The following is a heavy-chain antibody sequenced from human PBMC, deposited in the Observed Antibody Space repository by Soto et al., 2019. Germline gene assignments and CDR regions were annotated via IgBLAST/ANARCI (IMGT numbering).Heavy chain of an antibody. CDR1: GYSFTSYW. Sequence: HGESLKISCKGSGYSFTSYWIGWVRQMPGKGLEWMGIIYPGDSDTRYSPSFQGQVTISADKSISTAYLQWSSLKASDTAMYCCARQDCGSTSCYNHMDVWGQGTTVTVSS. V-gene: IGHV5-51*01. J-gene: IGHJ6*02. CDR3: ARQDCGSTSCYNHMDV. CDR2: IYPGDSDT. D-gene: IGHD2-2*01.